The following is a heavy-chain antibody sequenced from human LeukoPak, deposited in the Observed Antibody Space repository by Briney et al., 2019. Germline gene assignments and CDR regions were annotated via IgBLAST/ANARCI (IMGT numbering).Heavy chain of an antibody. CDR2: IYNTEST. Sequence: SQTLSLTCAVSGGSISSGGHSWSWIRQPPGKGLEWIGYIYNTESTYYNSSLKSRVTISVDTSKNQFSLKLNSVTAADTAVYYCASHSGGYAYWGQGTLVTVSS. V-gene: IGHV4-30-4*07. CDR1: GGSISSGGHS. D-gene: IGHD5-12*01. J-gene: IGHJ4*02. CDR3: ASHSGGYAY.